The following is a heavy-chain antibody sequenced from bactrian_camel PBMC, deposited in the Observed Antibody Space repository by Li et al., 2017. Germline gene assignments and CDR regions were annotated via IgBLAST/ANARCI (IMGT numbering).Heavy chain of an antibody. J-gene: IGHJ4*01. D-gene: IGHD7*01. V-gene: IGHV3S40*01. CDR1: GYTFSNAF. CDR2: IFSGGHNT. Sequence: VQLVESGGGSVQAGGSLNLSCAVSGYTFSNAFMAWFRQAPGKEREGVAAIFSGGHNTYYADSVKGRFTISPENATNTVSLEMASLKPEDTAMYYCVADRMACLRSSVQSEAYTYWGRGTQVTVSS. CDR3: VADRMACLRSSVQSEAYTY.